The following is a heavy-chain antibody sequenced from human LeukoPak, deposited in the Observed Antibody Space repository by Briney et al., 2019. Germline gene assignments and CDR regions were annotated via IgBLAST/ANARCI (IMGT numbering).Heavy chain of an antibody. CDR3: VVVVEPPDSDGFDV. D-gene: IGHD1-14*01. V-gene: IGHV3-74*01. Sequence: GGSLRLSCAASGFTFGNSWVHWVRHAPGKGLVWVSLINDDGSTTTYADSVKGRFTISRDNARNTLSLQMNSLTIEDTAVYYCVVVVEPPDSDGFDVWGQGTMITVSS. CDR1: GFTFGNSW. CDR2: INDDGSTT. J-gene: IGHJ3*01.